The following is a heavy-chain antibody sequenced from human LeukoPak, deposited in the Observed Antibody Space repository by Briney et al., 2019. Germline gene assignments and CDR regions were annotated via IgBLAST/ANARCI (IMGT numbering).Heavy chain of an antibody. J-gene: IGHJ4*02. CDR3: ATAGNYYFDY. Sequence: GGSLRLSCEASGFTFSSTWIHWGRQAPGKGLVWVSRINPDGSVRNYADSVKDRFIISRDNAKSTLYLQMHSLRGEDTAVYYCATAGNYYFDYWGQGTLVTVSS. V-gene: IGHV3-74*01. CDR1: GFTFSSTW. D-gene: IGHD1-1*01. CDR2: INPDGSVR.